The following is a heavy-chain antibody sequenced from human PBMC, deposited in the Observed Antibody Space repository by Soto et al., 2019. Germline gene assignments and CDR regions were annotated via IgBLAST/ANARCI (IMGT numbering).Heavy chain of an antibody. CDR3: ARGITILSSGWYYFDY. V-gene: IGHV1-3*01. J-gene: IGHJ4*02. D-gene: IGHD6-19*01. CDR2: INAGNGNT. CDR1: GYTFTSYA. Sequence: QVQLVQSGAEVKKPGASVKVSCKASGYTFTSYAMHWVRQAPGQRLEWMGWINAGNGNTKYSQKFQGRVTITRDTSASTAYMGLSSLRSEDTAVYYCARGITILSSGWYYFDYWGQGTLVTVSS.